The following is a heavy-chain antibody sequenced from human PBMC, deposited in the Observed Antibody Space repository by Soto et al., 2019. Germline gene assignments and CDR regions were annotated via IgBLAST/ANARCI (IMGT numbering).Heavy chain of an antibody. Sequence: QAQLVQSGAEVKKPGASVKVSCKASGYNFTRFGISWVRQAPGQGLEWMGWISAYNGNTNYAQKLQGRVTMTTDTSTNKGYMDLGSLRSDDTAVYYCARLYIVGTTMLYGMDVWGQGTTVTVSS. V-gene: IGHV1-18*01. CDR3: ARLYIVGTTMLYGMDV. CDR1: GYNFTRFG. J-gene: IGHJ6*02. D-gene: IGHD1-26*01. CDR2: ISAYNGNT.